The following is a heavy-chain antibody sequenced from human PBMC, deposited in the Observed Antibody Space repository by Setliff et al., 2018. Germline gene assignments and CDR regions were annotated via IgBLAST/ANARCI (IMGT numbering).Heavy chain of an antibody. CDR1: GYTFTSYG. Sequence: ASVKVSCKASGYTFTSYGISWVRQAPGQGLEWMGWISAYNGNTNYAQKLQGRDTMNTDTSTSTAYMELRSLGSEDTAVYYCVREGVDTRSSTDYRYYMDVWGKGTTVTVSS. D-gene: IGHD5-18*01. V-gene: IGHV1-18*01. CDR2: ISAYNGNT. CDR3: VREGVDTRSSTDYRYYMDV. J-gene: IGHJ6*03.